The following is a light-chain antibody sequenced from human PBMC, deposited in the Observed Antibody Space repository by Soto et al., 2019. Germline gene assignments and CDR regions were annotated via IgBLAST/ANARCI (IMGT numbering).Light chain of an antibody. CDR2: DAT. V-gene: IGKV1-33*01. Sequence: DIQMTQSPSSLSASVGDRVTITCQASQDITICLNWYQQKPGKAPKLLIYDATNLETGVPSRFSGSGSGTDFTFTISNRQPEDVATYYCHQYDSLPPFTFGPGTTVDIK. CDR3: HQYDSLPPFT. CDR1: QDITIC. J-gene: IGKJ3*01.